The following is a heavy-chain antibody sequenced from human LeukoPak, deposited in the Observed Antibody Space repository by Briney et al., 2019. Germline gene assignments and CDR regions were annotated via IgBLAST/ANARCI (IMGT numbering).Heavy chain of an antibody. CDR1: GYTFTSYG. J-gene: IGHJ3*01. CDR2: ISTYGGHT. V-gene: IGHV1-18*01. Sequence: ASVKVSCKASGYTFTSYGIGWVRQAPGQGLEWMGWISTYGGHTSYAQQFQDRVTMTKDTYTSTAYMELRSLRSDDTAVYYCARDGPGAVAGPYSWGQGTMVTVSS. D-gene: IGHD6-19*01. CDR3: ARDGPGAVAGPYS.